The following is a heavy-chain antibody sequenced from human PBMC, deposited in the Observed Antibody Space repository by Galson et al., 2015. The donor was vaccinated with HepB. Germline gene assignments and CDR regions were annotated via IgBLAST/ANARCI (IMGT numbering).Heavy chain of an antibody. D-gene: IGHD2-2*01. CDR3: ARGLYCSSTSCRSPFDY. CDR2: VSYDGSNK. V-gene: IGHV3-30-3*01. J-gene: IGHJ4*02. CDR1: GFSLSSHA. Sequence: SLRLSCAASGFSLSSHAMHWVRQAPGKGLEWVAVVSYDGSNKYSADSVRGRFTISRDSSKDTLYLQMNSLRAEDTAVYYCARGLYCSSTSCRSPFDYWGQGTLVTVSS.